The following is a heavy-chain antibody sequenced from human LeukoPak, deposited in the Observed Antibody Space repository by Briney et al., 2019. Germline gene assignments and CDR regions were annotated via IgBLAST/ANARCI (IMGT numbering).Heavy chain of an antibody. J-gene: IGHJ3*02. CDR1: GGSISSYY. CDR3: ARRVGGHDIFDI. V-gene: IGHV4-59*12. D-gene: IGHD1-26*01. CDR2: IYYSGST. Sequence: PSETLSLTCTVSGGSISSYYWSWIRQPPGKGLEWIGYIYYSGSTYYNPSLNSRVTISIDTSKNQFSLKLSSVTAADTAVYYCARRVGGHDIFDIWGQGTMVTVSS.